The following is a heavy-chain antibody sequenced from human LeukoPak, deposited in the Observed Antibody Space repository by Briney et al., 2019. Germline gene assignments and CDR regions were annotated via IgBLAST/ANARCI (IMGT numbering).Heavy chain of an antibody. CDR3: ARDSSPYYDTRQLFDY. CDR2: ISSSGSTI. D-gene: IGHD3-22*01. J-gene: IGHJ4*02. CDR1: GFTFSDYY. V-gene: IGHV3-11*01. Sequence: GGSLRLSCAASGFTFSDYYMSWIRQAPGKGLERVSYISSSGSTIYYADSVKGRFTISRDNAKNSLYLQMNSLRAEDTAVYYCARDSSPYYDTRQLFDYWGQGTLVTVSS.